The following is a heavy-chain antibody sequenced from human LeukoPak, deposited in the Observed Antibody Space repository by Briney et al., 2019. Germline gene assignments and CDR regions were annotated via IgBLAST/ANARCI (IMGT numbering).Heavy chain of an antibody. CDR1: GGSISSYY. CDR2: IYYSGST. V-gene: IGHV4-59*01. J-gene: IGHJ5*02. Sequence: SETLSLTCTVSGGSISSYYWSWIRQPPGKGLEWIGYIYYSGSTNYNPSLKSRVTISVDTSKNQFSLKLSSVTAADTAVYYCARDRWFDPWGQGTLVTVSS. CDR3: ARDRWFDP.